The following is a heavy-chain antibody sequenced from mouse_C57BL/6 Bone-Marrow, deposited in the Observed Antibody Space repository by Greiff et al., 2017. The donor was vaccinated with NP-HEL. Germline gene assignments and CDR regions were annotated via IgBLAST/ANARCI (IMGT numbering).Heavy chain of an antibody. Sequence: EVKLVESGAELVKPGASVKLSCTASGFNIKDYYMHWVKQRTEQGLEWIGRIDPEDGETKYAPKFQGKATITADTSSNTAYLQLSSLTSEDTAVYYCARLTTVVATTDYWGQGTTLTVSS. V-gene: IGHV14-2*01. CDR1: GFNIKDYY. D-gene: IGHD1-1*01. CDR2: IDPEDGET. J-gene: IGHJ2*01. CDR3: ARLTTVVATTDY.